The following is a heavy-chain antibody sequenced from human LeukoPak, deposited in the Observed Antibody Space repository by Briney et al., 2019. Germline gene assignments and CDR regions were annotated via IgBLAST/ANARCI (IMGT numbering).Heavy chain of an antibody. CDR1: GGSISNYF. J-gene: IGHJ4*02. CDR2: IYYTGST. Sequence: SETLSLTCVVSGGSISNYFWSWIRQLPGKGLEWIGHIYYTGSTNYNPYLKSRVTISVDTSNNQFSLKLSSVSAADTAVYYCARPHPLYGSGSYVYWGQGTLVTVSS. D-gene: IGHD3-10*01. V-gene: IGHV4-59*08. CDR3: ARPHPLYGSGSYVY.